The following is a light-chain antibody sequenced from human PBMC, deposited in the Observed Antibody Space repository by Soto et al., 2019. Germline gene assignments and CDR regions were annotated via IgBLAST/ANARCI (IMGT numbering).Light chain of an antibody. CDR3: NSYVAGGKV. Sequence: QSALTQPPSASGSPGQSVTISCTGTSSDVGKYDYVSWFQHHPGKAPKLIIYEVSKRPSGVPDRFSGSKSGSTASLTVSGLQTEDEADYYCNSYVAGGKVFGTGTKVTVL. CDR1: SSDVGKYDY. CDR2: EVS. V-gene: IGLV2-8*01. J-gene: IGLJ1*01.